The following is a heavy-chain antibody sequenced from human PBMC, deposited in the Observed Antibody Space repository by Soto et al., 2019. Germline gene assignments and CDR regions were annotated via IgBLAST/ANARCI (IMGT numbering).Heavy chain of an antibody. CDR2: IYWDDDK. J-gene: IGHJ4*02. CDR1: GFSLSSSGVG. D-gene: IGHD1-1*01. Sequence: QITLKESGPTRVKPTQTLTLTCTFSGFSLSSSGVGVGWIRQPPGQALERLALIYWDDDKRYSPSLKSRLTITKDTSKNQVVLTRANMDPVDTATCYCAHRAGLQGNWNGGYFDFWGQGAPVTVSS. V-gene: IGHV2-5*02. CDR3: AHRAGLQGNWNGGYFDF.